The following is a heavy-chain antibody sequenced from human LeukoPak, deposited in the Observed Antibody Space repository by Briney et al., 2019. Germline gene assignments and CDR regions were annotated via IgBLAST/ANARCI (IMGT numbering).Heavy chain of an antibody. V-gene: IGHV4-59*01. CDR3: ARASPYGDYVNAFDI. CDR1: GGSISSYY. D-gene: IGHD4-17*01. J-gene: IGHJ3*02. CDR2: IYYSGST. Sequence: SETLSLTCNVSGGSISSYYWSWIRQPPGKGLEWMGYIYYSGSTNYNPSLKSRVTISMDTSKNQFSLKLTSVTAADTAVYYCARASPYGDYVNAFDIWGQGTMVTVSS.